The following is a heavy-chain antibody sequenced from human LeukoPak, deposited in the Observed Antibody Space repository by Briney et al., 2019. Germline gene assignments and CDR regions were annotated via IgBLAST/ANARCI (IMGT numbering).Heavy chain of an antibody. CDR1: GGTFSSYA. CDR2: IIPIFGTA. V-gene: IGHV1-69*13. J-gene: IGHJ4*02. D-gene: IGHD6-13*01. CDR3: ARDSSSWPYYFDY. Sequence: SVTVSCKASGGTFSSYAISWVRQAPGQGLEWMGGIIPIFGTANYAQKFQGRVTITADESTSTAYMELSSLRSEDTAVYYCARDSSSWPYYFDYWGQGTLVTVSS.